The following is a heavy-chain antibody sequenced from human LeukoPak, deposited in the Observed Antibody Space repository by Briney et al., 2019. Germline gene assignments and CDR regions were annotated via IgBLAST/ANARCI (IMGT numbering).Heavy chain of an antibody. CDR2: INHSGST. V-gene: IGHV4-34*01. CDR3: ARAGIWAFDY. D-gene: IGHD6-19*01. CDR1: GGSFSGYY. Sequence: SETLSLTCAVYGGSFSGYYWSWICQPPGKGLEWIGEINHSGSTNYNPSLKSRVTISVDTSKNQFSLKLSSVTAADTAVYYCARAGIWAFDYWGQGTLVTVSS. J-gene: IGHJ4*02.